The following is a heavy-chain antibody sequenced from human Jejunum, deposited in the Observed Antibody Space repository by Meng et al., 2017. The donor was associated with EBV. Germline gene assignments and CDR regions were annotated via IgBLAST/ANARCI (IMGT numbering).Heavy chain of an antibody. D-gene: IGHD2-2*03. CDR3: ARDKRGAGYCHDY. CDR1: GFTLEDYG. J-gene: IGHJ4*02. V-gene: IGHV3-20*01. Sequence: QRAGSGGGVGRPGGSLRISCVASGFTLEDYGMNWVRQVPGKGLEWVATINWDGRRTGYADSVKGRFTISRDNAKNSLYLQMNSLRAEDTALYHCARDKRGAGYCHDYWGQGTLVTVFS. CDR2: INWDGRRT.